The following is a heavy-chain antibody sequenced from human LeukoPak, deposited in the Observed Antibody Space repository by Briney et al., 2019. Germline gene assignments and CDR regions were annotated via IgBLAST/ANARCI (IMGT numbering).Heavy chain of an antibody. J-gene: IGHJ4*02. CDR1: GFTFSNYW. CDR3: AREILAPGKTHDY. Sequence: GGSLRLSCAASGFTFSNYWMHWVRQVPGKGLVWVSRINDDGSATFYADSVKGRFTISRDNAKNTLYLQMSSLRAEDTAVYFCAREILAPGKTHDYWGQGTLVTVSS. V-gene: IGHV3-74*01. CDR2: INDDGSAT.